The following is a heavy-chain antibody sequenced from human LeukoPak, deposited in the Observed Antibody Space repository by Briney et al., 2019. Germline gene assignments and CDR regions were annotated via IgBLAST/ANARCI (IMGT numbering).Heavy chain of an antibody. D-gene: IGHD3-10*01. J-gene: IGHJ4*02. Sequence: GGSLRLSCTTSGFTFGDYGMSWVRQAPGKGLEWVGFIRSKAYGGTTENAASVKGRFTISRDDSKSIAYLQMNSLKTEDTAVYYCTGSFGELTFFDYWGLGSLVTVSS. CDR1: GFTFGDYG. CDR3: TGSFGELTFFDY. V-gene: IGHV3-49*04. CDR2: IRSKAYGGTT.